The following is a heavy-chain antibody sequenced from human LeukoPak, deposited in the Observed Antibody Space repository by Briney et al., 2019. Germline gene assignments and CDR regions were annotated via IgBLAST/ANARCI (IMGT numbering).Heavy chain of an antibody. V-gene: IGHV3-23*01. D-gene: IGHD5-12*01. CDR1: GFTFSSYA. CDR3: ARGPSGYHNT. CDR2: ISGSGDSA. J-gene: IGHJ4*02. Sequence: PGGSLRLSCAASGFTFSSYAMSWVRQAPGKGLEWVSTISGSGDSAYYADSVKGRFTISRDNSKNTLYLQMNSLRAEDTAVYYCARGPSGYHNTGGQGTLVTVSS.